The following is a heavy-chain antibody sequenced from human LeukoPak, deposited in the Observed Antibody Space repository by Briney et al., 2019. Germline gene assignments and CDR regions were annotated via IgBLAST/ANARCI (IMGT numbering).Heavy chain of an antibody. CDR1: GLTLNYYS. D-gene: IGHD1-26*01. CDR3: ARDGVVGATKWGHFDF. Sequence: GGSLTLSCAASGLTLNYYSMGWVRQAPGKGLEWVASITTSSSYIYYADSVRGRFTISRDNAKNSLYLQTSSLRAEDTAVYYCARDGVVGATKWGHFDFWGQGTRVTVSS. CDR2: ITTSSSYI. V-gene: IGHV3-21*01. J-gene: IGHJ4*02.